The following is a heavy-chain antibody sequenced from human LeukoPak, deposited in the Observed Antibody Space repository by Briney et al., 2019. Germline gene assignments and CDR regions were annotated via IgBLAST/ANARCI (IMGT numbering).Heavy chain of an antibody. Sequence: ASVKVSCKTSGYRFTDDYIHWVRQAPGQGLEWMGWINPDTDFTNYAPKFRGRVIMTRDTSISTAYMEVRRLSFDDTAIYYCAPTSEAYTSNWSVWGQGTLVTVSP. V-gene: IGHV1-2*02. D-gene: IGHD3-16*01. CDR3: APTSEAYTSNWSV. CDR2: INPDTDFT. CDR1: GYRFTDDY. J-gene: IGHJ4*02.